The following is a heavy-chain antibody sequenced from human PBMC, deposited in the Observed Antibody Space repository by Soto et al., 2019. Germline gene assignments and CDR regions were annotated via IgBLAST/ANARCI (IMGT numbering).Heavy chain of an antibody. V-gene: IGHV4-39*01. Sequence: SETLSLTCTVSGGSISSGDYYWAWIRQPPGKGLEWVGTVYYTGTTYYNPSLQSRVTISIDTSKNQFSLNLNSVTAADTAVYYCATTRSYGWDRPFDYWGQGTLVTVSS. D-gene: IGHD3-16*02. CDR1: GGSISSGDYY. CDR3: ATTRSYGWDRPFDY. CDR2: VYYTGTT. J-gene: IGHJ4*01.